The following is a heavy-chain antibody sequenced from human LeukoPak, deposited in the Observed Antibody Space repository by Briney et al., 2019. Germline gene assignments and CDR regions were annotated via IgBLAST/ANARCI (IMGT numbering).Heavy chain of an antibody. CDR2: ISSSSSYI. V-gene: IGHV3-21*01. CDR1: GFTFSSYS. Sequence: PGGSLRLSCAASGFTFSSYSMNWVRQAPGKGLEWVSSISSSSSYIYYADSVKGRFTISRDNAKNSLYLQMNSLRAEDTAVYYCARDRPPDYYDSSGYYSFDYWGQGTLVTVSS. D-gene: IGHD3-22*01. J-gene: IGHJ4*02. CDR3: ARDRPPDYYDSSGYYSFDY.